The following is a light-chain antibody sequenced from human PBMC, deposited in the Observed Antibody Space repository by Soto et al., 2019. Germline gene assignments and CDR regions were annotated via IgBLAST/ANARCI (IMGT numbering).Light chain of an antibody. CDR2: DAS. CDR1: QSISTH. J-gene: IGKJ4*01. CDR3: QQRPNWPLT. V-gene: IGKV3-11*01. Sequence: EIVLTQSPATLYLSPGERATLSCRASQSISTHLDWYQQKPGQAPRLLIYDASNRATGIPARFSGSGSGTDFTLTINSLEPDDFAVYCYQQRPNWPLTFGGGTKVEIK.